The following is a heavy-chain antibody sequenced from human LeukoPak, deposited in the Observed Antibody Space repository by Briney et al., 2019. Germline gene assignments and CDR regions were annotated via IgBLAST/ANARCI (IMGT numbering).Heavy chain of an antibody. J-gene: IGHJ4*02. CDR2: TYYRSKWST. CDR1: GDSVSSNSAA. D-gene: IGHD1-1*01. CDR3: ARSTGPIDY. V-gene: IGHV6-1*01. Sequence: SQTLSLTCAISGDSVSSNSAAWNWIRQSPSRGLEWLGRTYYRSKWSTYYAVSVKSRISINRDTSKNQISLQLNSVTPEDTAVYYCARSTGPIDYWGQGTLVTVSS.